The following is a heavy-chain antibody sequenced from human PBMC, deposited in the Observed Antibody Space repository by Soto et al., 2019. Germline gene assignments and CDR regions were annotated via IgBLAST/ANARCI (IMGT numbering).Heavy chain of an antibody. Sequence: QLQLQESGSGLVRPSQTLSLTCTVSGASIGSGSYSWNWIRQPPGKGLEWIGYLHHSGDTYFNPPLRRRVSISVDRSNNPFSLKLISVTAADTAVYYCARFPLWFGELDYWGQGALVTVSS. V-gene: IGHV4-30-2*01. CDR1: GASIGSGSYS. CDR3: ARFPLWFGELDY. D-gene: IGHD3-10*01. CDR2: LHHSGDT. J-gene: IGHJ4*02.